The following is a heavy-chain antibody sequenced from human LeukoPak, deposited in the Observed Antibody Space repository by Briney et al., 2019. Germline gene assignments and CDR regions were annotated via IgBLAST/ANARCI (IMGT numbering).Heavy chain of an antibody. CDR3: ARDWVKKPGTYDY. Sequence: PSETLSLTCTVSGGSISSGSYYWSWIRQPAGKGLEWIERIYTSGSTNYNPSLKSRVTISVDTSKNQFSLKLSSVTAADTAVYYCARDWVKKPGTYDYWGQGTLVTVSS. J-gene: IGHJ4*02. D-gene: IGHD1/OR15-1a*01. CDR2: IYTSGST. CDR1: GGSISSGSYY. V-gene: IGHV4-61*02.